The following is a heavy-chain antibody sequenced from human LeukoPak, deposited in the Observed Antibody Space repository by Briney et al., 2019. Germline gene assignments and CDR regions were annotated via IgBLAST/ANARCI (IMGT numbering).Heavy chain of an antibody. V-gene: IGHV4-34*01. Sequence: SETLSLTCAVYGGAFSGYYWSWIRQPPGKGLEWIGEITHSGSTKYNPSPKSRVPLSADASKHQFSRKLSSATAAETAVYYRARGRGCSSTSCYAAAGWFDPWGQGTLVTVSS. J-gene: IGHJ5*02. D-gene: IGHD2-2*01. CDR3: ARGRGCSSTSCYAAAGWFDP. CDR1: GGAFSGYY. CDR2: ITHSGST.